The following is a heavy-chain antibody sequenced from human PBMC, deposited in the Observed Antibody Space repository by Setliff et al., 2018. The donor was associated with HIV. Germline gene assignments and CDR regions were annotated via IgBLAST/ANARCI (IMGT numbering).Heavy chain of an antibody. V-gene: IGHV1-18*01. D-gene: IGHD3-10*01. CDR1: GYPFSNFG. Sequence: ASVKVSCKASGYPFSNFGVSWVRQAPGQGLEWMAWINVYNGDTNFALKFQGRVTLTQDTSTETAYMELESLRSDDTAVYYCATDRTQTGISMVRGRIVDPARYPLDYWGQGTRVTVSS. CDR3: ATDRTQTGISMVRGRIVDPARYPLDY. J-gene: IGHJ4*02. CDR2: INVYNGDT.